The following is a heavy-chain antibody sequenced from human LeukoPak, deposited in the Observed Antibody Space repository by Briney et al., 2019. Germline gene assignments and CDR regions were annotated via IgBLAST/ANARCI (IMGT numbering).Heavy chain of an antibody. CDR1: GGSISSSSYY. V-gene: IGHV4-39*01. CDR3: ASTYYYDSSGYLLYFDY. CDR2: IYYSGST. J-gene: IGHJ4*02. Sequence: PSETLSLTCTVSGGSISSSSYYWGWIRQPPGKGLEWIGSIYYSGSTYHNPSLKSRVTISVDTSKNQFSLKLSSVTAADTAVYYCASTYYYDSSGYLLYFDYWGQGTLVTVSS. D-gene: IGHD3-22*01.